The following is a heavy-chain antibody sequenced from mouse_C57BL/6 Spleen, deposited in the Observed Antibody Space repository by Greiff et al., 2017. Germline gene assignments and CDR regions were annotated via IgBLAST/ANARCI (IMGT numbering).Heavy chain of an antibody. V-gene: IGHV1-15*01. CDR1: GYTFTDYE. J-gene: IGHJ4*01. Sequence: QVQLQQSGAELVRPGASVTLSCKASGYTFTDYEMHWVKQTPVHGLEWIGAIDPETGGTAYNQKFKGKAILTADKSSSTAYMELRSLTSEDSAFYYCTIRGPAQAPRAMDYWGQGTSVTVSS. D-gene: IGHD3-2*02. CDR3: TIRGPAQAPRAMDY. CDR2: IDPETGGT.